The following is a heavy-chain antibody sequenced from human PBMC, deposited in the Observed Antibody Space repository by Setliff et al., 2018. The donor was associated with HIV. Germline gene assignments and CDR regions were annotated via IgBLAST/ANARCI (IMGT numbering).Heavy chain of an antibody. D-gene: IGHD3-10*01. CDR3: ARDRYAGEIDY. Sequence: LSLTCTVSGGSINSGHYYWSWIRHHPGKGLEWIGYIYYTRSTYFNPSLKSRVTLSIDTSKNQFSLELSSVTAADTAVYYCARDRYAGEIDYWGQGTLVTVSS. J-gene: IGHJ4*02. CDR2: IYYTRST. V-gene: IGHV4-31*03. CDR1: GGSINSGHYY.